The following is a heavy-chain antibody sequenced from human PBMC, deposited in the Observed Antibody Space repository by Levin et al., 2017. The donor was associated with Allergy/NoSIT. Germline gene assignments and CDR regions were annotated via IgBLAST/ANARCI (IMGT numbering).Heavy chain of an antibody. D-gene: IGHD3-10*01. CDR2: ISSSSSTI. CDR1: GFTFSSYS. V-gene: IGHV3-48*01. CDR3: ARCLNYYGSGSYSFDAFDI. J-gene: IGHJ3*02. Sequence: GGSQRLSCAASGFTFSSYSMNWVRQAPGKGLEWVSYISSSSSTIYYADSVKGRFTISRDNAKNSLYLQMNSLRAEDTAVYYCARCLNYYGSGSYSFDAFDIWGQGTMVSVSS.